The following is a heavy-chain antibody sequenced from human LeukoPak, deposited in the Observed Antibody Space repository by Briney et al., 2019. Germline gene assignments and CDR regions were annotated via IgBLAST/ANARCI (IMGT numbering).Heavy chain of an antibody. CDR1: GDSISSSHW. J-gene: IGHJ4*02. V-gene: IGHV4-4*02. Sequence: SGTLSLTCAVSGDSISSSHWWSWVRHPPGKGLEWIGEIHESGSTNYNPSLKSRVTISVDKFKNQFSLKLSSVTAADTAVYYCARKLTAVAGYFDCWGQGTLVTVSS. CDR2: IHESGST. CDR3: ARKLTAVAGYFDC. D-gene: IGHD6-19*01.